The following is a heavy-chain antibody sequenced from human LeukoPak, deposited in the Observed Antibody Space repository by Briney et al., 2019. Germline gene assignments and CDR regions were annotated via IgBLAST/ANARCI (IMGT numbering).Heavy chain of an antibody. CDR2: IIPIFGTA. D-gene: IGHD2-15*01. V-gene: IGHV1-69*06. J-gene: IGHJ6*02. Sequence: ASVKVSCKASGGTFSSYAISWVRQAPGQGLEWMGGIIPIFGTANYAQKFQGRVTITADKSTSTAYMELSSLRSEDTAVYYCARENRVVVAANYYYYGMDVWGQGTTVTVSS. CDR1: GGTFSSYA. CDR3: ARENRVVVAANYYYYGMDV.